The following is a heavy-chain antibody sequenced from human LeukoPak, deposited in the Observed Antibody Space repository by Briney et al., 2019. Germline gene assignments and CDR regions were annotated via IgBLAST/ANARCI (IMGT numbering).Heavy chain of an antibody. CDR1: GFTFSSYD. D-gene: IGHD3-22*01. CDR2: IGTAGDT. CDR3: ARATMIVPGFYYYGMDV. Sequence: GSLGLSCAASGFTFSSYDMHWVRQAKGKGLEWVSAIGTAGDTYYPGSVKGRFTISRENAKNSLYLQMNSLRAGDTAVYYCARATMIVPGFYYYGMDVWGQGTTVTVSS. V-gene: IGHV3-13*01. J-gene: IGHJ6*02.